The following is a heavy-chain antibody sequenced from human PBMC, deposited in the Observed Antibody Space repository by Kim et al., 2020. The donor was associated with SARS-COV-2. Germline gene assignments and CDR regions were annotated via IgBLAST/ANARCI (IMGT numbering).Heavy chain of an antibody. Sequence: SETLSLTCTVSGGSISSGSYYWSWIRQPAGKGLEWIGRIYTSGSTNYNPSLKSRVTISVDTSKNQFSLKLSSVTAADTAVYYCARAPLRSSLVSGWFDPWGQGTLVTVSS. CDR2: IYTSGST. CDR1: GGSISSGSYY. J-gene: IGHJ5*02. CDR3: ARAPLRSSLVSGWFDP. V-gene: IGHV4-61*02. D-gene: IGHD6-13*01.